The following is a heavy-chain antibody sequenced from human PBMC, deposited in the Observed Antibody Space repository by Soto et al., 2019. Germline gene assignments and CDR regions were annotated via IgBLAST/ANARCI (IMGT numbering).Heavy chain of an antibody. D-gene: IGHD3-16*01. CDR3: AREMQRAYGQFDY. Sequence: PGGSLRLSCAASGFIFSDYYMGWIRQAPGKGLEWLSCISTGSGSATYYAESVKGRFTISRDNAKNLLFLQMDSLKADDTAVYFCAREMQRAYGQFDYWGQGTPVTVSS. CDR2: ISTGSGSAT. CDR1: GFIFSDYY. V-gene: IGHV3-11*01. J-gene: IGHJ4*02.